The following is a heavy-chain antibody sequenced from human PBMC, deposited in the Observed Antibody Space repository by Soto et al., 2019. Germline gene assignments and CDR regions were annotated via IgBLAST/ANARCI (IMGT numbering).Heavy chain of an antibody. CDR3: ARGPLLITFGGVAGGMDA. J-gene: IGHJ6*02. CDR2: IYTSGST. D-gene: IGHD3-16*01. Sequence: SETLSLTCTVSGGSISSYYWSWIRQPAGKGLEWIGRIYTSGSTDYNPSLKSRVTMSVDTSKNQFSLKLSSVTAADTAVYYCARGPLLITFGGVAGGMDAWGQETTVTVSS. CDR1: GGSISSYY. V-gene: IGHV4-4*07.